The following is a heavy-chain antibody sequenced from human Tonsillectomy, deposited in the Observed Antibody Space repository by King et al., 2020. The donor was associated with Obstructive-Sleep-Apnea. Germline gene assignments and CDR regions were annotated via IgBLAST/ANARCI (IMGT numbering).Heavy chain of an antibody. CDR3: ARSLLVWFGELLYGMDV. D-gene: IGHD3-10*01. J-gene: IGHJ6*02. CDR2: ISYDGSNK. CDR1: GFTFGSYA. V-gene: IGHV3-30-3*01. Sequence: VQLVESGGGVVQPGRSLRLSCAASGFTFGSYAMHWVRQAPGKGLEWVAVISYDGSNKYYADSVKGRFTISRDNSKNTLYLQMNSLRAEDTAVYYCARSLLVWFGELLYGMDVWGQGTTVTVSS.